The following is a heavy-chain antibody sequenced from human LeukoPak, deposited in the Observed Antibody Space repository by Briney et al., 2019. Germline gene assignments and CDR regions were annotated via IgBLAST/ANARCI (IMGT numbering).Heavy chain of an antibody. V-gene: IGHV1-69*06. CDR3: AGDEYRSGGSCYVLNAFDI. D-gene: IGHD2-15*01. J-gene: IGHJ3*02. CDR1: GGTFSSYA. Sequence: SVKVSCKASGGTFSSYAISWVRQAPGQGLEWMGGIIPIFGTANYAQKFQGRVTITADKSTSTAYMELSSLRSEDTAVYYCAGDEYRSGGSCYVLNAFDIRGQGTMVTVSS. CDR2: IIPIFGTA.